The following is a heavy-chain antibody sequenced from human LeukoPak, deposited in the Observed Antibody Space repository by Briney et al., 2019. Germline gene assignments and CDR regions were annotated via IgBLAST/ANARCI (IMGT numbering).Heavy chain of an antibody. J-gene: IGHJ6*02. Sequence: PSGTLSLTCAVSGGSISSSNWWSWVRQPPGKGLEWIGEIYHSGSTNYNPSLKSRVTISVDKSKNQFSLKLSSVTAADTAVYYCASSRLIAAAVNYGMDVWGQGTTVTVSS. CDR1: GGSISSSNW. CDR3: ASSRLIAAAVNYGMDV. D-gene: IGHD6-13*01. V-gene: IGHV4-4*02. CDR2: IYHSGST.